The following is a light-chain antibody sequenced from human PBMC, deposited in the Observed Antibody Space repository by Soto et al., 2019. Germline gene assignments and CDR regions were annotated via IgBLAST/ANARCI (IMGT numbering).Light chain of an antibody. CDR2: EVS. Sequence: QSVLTPPASVSGSPGQSITISCTGTSSDVGGYNYVSWYQQHPGKAPKLMIYEVSNRPSGVSNRFSGSKSGNTASLTISGLQAEDEADYYCSSYTSSTPYVFGTGTKVTVL. V-gene: IGLV2-14*01. J-gene: IGLJ1*01. CDR1: SSDVGGYNY. CDR3: SSYTSSTPYV.